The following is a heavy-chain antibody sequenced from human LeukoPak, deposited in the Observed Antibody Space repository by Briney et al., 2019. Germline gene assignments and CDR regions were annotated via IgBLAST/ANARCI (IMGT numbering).Heavy chain of an antibody. CDR3: ARGSKIRRAAVGLFDY. J-gene: IGHJ4*02. V-gene: IGHV1-69*04. CDR1: GGTFSSYA. CDR2: IIPILGIA. Sequence: ASVKVSCKASGGTFSSYAISWVRQAPGQGLEWMGRIIPILGIANYAQKFQGRVTITADESTSTAYMELSSLRSEDMAVYYCARGSKIRRAAVGLFDYWGQGTLVTVSS. D-gene: IGHD6-13*01.